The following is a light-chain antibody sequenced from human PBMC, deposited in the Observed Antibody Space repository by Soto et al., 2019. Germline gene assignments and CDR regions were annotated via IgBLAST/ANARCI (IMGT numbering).Light chain of an antibody. Sequence: EIVMTQSPATLSVSPGERATLSCRASQSVGSNLAWYQQRPGQAPRPLIYGASTRAFGIPPRFSGSGSGTEFTLTISSLQSEDFAVYYCQQYNNWPYTFGRGTRLKIK. V-gene: IGKV3-15*01. CDR3: QQYNNWPYT. J-gene: IGKJ5*01. CDR1: QSVGSN. CDR2: GAS.